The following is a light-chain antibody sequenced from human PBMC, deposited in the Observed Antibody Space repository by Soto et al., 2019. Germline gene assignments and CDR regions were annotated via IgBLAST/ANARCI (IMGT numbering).Light chain of an antibody. CDR3: SSYAGRNHLV. V-gene: IGLV2-11*01. CDR2: QVT. CDR1: SSDIGGYNY. J-gene: IGLJ3*02. Sequence: QSALTQPRSVSGSPGQSVTISCTGTSSDIGGYNYVSWYQQHPGKAPDLLIYQVTKRPSGIPDRFSGSKSGNTASLTVSGLQADDEADYYCSSYAGRNHLVFGGGTKVTVL.